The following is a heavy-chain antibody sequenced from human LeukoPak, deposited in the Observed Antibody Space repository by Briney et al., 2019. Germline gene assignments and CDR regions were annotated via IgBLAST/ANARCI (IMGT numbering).Heavy chain of an antibody. CDR3: AKGAVYYDSSGPLGDY. Sequence: GGSLRLPCAASGFTFSDYGMHWVRQAPGKGLEWVAVISFDGSNKYYADSVKGRFTISRDDSKNTLYLQMSSLRAEDTAVYYCAKGAVYYDSSGPLGDYWGQGTLVTVSS. CDR1: GFTFSDYG. D-gene: IGHD3-22*01. J-gene: IGHJ4*02. CDR2: ISFDGSNK. V-gene: IGHV3-30*18.